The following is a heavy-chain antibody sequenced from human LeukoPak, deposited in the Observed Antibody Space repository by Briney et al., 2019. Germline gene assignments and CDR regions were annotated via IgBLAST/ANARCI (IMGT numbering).Heavy chain of an antibody. CDR2: IYYSGST. V-gene: IGHV4-59*08. CDR3: ARLDSSGWYSMIDY. D-gene: IGHD6-19*01. Sequence: SQTLSLTCTVSGGSISGYYWSWIRQPPGKGLEWIGYIYYSGSTNYNPSLKSRVTISVDTSKNQFSLKLSSVTAADTAVYYCARLDSSGWYSMIDYWGQGTLVTVSS. J-gene: IGHJ4*02. CDR1: GGSISGYY.